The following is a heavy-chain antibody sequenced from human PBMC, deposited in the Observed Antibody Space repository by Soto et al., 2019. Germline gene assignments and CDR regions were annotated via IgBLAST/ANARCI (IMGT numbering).Heavy chain of an antibody. CDR1: GGSISSSSYY. V-gene: IGHV4-39*01. CDR3: ARQRAYYYDSSGYSPFDY. Sequence: PSETLSLTCTVSGGSISSSSYYWGWIRQPPGKGLEWIGSIYYSGSTYYNPSLKSRVTISVDTSKNQFSLKLSSVTAADTAVYYCARQRAYYYDSSGYSPFDYWGQGTLVTVSS. D-gene: IGHD3-22*01. J-gene: IGHJ4*02. CDR2: IYYSGST.